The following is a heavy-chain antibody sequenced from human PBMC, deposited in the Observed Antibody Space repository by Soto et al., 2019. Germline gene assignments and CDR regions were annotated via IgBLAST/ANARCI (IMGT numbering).Heavy chain of an antibody. J-gene: IGHJ5*02. CDR1: GGSISSGGYY. V-gene: IGHV4-31*03. D-gene: IGHD2-2*01. CDR3: ARARMVGVPAAPFCVAP. Sequence: TLSLTCTVSGGSISSGGYYWSWIRQHPGKGLEWIGYIYYSGSTYYNPSLKSRVTISVDTSKNQFSLKLSSVTAADTAVYYCARARMVGVPAAPFCVAPWGQGIRVSV. CDR2: IYYSGST.